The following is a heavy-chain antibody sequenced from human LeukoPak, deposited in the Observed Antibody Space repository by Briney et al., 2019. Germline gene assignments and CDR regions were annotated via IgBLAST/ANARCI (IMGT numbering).Heavy chain of an antibody. D-gene: IGHD3-22*01. J-gene: IGHJ4*02. CDR2: ISGGGDK. Sequence: GGSLRLSCAASEFSFNNAWMSWVRQAPGKGLEWVTTISGGGDKQYADHVKSRFTVSRDDSKNTLYLQMNSLRAEDTALYYCAKDVNSSGYYLGSDYWGQGTLVTVSS. CDR1: EFSFNNAW. CDR3: AKDVNSSGYYLGSDY. V-gene: IGHV3-23*01.